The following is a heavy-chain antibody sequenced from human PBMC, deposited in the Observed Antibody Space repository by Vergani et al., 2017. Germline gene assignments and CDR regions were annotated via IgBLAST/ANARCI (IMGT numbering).Heavy chain of an antibody. V-gene: IGHV4-59*01. CDR1: GGSISSYY. J-gene: IGHJ4*02. Sequence: QVQLQESGPGLVKPSETLSLTCTVSGGSISSYYWSWIRQPPGKGLEWIGYIYYSGSTNYNPSLKSRVTISVDTSKNQFSRKLRSVTAADTAVYYCARDGQTYYYDLWGQGTLVTVSS. CDR3: ARDGQTYYYDL. CDR2: IYYSGST.